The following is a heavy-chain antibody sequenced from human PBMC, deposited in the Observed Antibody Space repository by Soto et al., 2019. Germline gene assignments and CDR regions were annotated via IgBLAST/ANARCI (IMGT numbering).Heavy chain of an antibody. CDR1: GFTFSSYG. V-gene: IGHV3-33*01. CDR3: ARGSVGATGRFDY. J-gene: IGHJ4*02. D-gene: IGHD1-26*01. CDR2: IWYDGSNK. Sequence: QVQLVESGGGVVQPGRSLRLSCAAYGFTFSSYGMHWVRQAPGKGLEWVAVIWYDGSNKYYADSVKGRFTISRDNSKNTLYLQMNSLRAEDTAVYYCARGSVGATGRFDYWGQGTLVTVSS.